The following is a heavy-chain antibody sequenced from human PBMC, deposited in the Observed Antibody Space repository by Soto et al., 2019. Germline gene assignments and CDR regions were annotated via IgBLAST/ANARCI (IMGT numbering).Heavy chain of an antibody. D-gene: IGHD5-18*01. V-gene: IGHV4-34*01. CDR2: INHSGST. J-gene: IGHJ6*03. CDR3: ARAPFTERIQLWLPDYYYYMDV. Sequence: SETLSLTCAVYGGSFCGYYWSWILQPPGKGLEWLGEINHSGSTNYNPSLKSRVTISVDTSKNQFSLKLSSVAAADTPLYYCARAPFTERIQLWLPDYYYYMDVWGKGTTLNV. CDR1: GGSFCGYY.